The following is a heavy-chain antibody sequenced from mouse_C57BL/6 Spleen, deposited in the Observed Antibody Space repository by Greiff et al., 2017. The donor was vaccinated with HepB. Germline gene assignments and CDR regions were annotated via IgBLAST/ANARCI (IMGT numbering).Heavy chain of an antibody. V-gene: IGHV1-69*01. CDR1: GYTFTSYW. CDR2: IDTSDSYT. D-gene: IGHD1-1*01. J-gene: IGHJ3*01. CDR3: ARPLYGSPFAY. Sequence: VQLQQSGAELVMPGASVKLSCKASGYTFTSYWMHWVKQRPGQGLEWIGEIDTSDSYTNYNQKFKGKSTLTVDKSSSTAYMQLSSLTSEDSAVYYCARPLYGSPFAYWGQGTLVTVSA.